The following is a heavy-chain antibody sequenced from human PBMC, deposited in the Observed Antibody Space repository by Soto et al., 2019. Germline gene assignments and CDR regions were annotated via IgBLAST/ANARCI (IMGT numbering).Heavy chain of an antibody. V-gene: IGHV1-18*04. CDR3: ASYSGYDYYYYYGMDV. CDR1: GYTFTSYG. Sequence: QVQLVQSGAEVKKPGASVKVSCKASGYTFTSYGISWVRQAPGQGLEWMGWISAYNGNTNYAQKLQGRVTMTTDTSTSTAYMELSSLRSDDTAVYYCASYSGYDYYYYYGMDVWGQGTTVTVSS. D-gene: IGHD5-12*01. J-gene: IGHJ6*02. CDR2: ISAYNGNT.